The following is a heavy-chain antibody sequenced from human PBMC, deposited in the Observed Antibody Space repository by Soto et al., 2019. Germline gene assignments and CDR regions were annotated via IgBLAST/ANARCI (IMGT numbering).Heavy chain of an antibody. Sequence: PSETLSLTCTVSGGSIISGDNYWSWIRQPPGKGLEWIGYISYSGSTYYIPSLESRLTISSDPSKNQFSLELRSVTAADTAVYYCARGTRGLRFLVTGPETFDPWGQGTLVTVSS. J-gene: IGHJ5*02. D-gene: IGHD3-3*01. V-gene: IGHV4-30-4*01. CDR2: ISYSGST. CDR1: GGSIISGDNY. CDR3: ARGTRGLRFLVTGPETFDP.